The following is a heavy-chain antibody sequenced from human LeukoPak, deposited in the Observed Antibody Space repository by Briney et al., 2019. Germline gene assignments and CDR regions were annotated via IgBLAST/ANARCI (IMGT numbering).Heavy chain of an antibody. CDR2: ISGSGGST. CDR1: GFTFSSYG. V-gene: IGHV3-23*01. J-gene: IGHJ4*02. CDR3: ARFPSIAAAGTVFDY. Sequence: GGTLRLSCAASGFTFSSYGMSWVRQAPGKGLEWVSAISGSGGSTYYADSVKGRFTISRDNSKNTLYLQMNSLRAEDTAVYYCARFPSIAAAGTVFDYWGQGTLVTVSS. D-gene: IGHD6-13*01.